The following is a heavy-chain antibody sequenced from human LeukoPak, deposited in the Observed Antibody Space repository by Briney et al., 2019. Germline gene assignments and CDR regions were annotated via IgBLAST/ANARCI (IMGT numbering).Heavy chain of an antibody. Sequence: GGSLRLSCAASGFTFYSHGMIWVRQAPGKGLEGVSYISPDSAAIYYADSVKGRFTISRDHAKNSLYLQMISLRAEDTALYSCARVRGPTVYTYYLDVWGKGTTVTVSS. D-gene: IGHD1-14*01. CDR1: GFTFYSHG. CDR3: ARVRGPTVYTYYLDV. CDR2: ISPDSAAI. V-gene: IGHV3-48*04. J-gene: IGHJ6*03.